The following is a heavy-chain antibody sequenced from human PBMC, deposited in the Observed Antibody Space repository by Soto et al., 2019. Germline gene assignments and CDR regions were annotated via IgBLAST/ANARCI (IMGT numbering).Heavy chain of an antibody. V-gene: IGHV4-61*01. J-gene: IGHJ6*02. CDR1: GGSFSSGSYY. D-gene: IGHD2-2*01. Sequence: PXETLSLTRTVSGGSFSSGSYYWSWIRQPPGKGLEWIGYIYYSGSTNYNPSLKSRVTISVDTSKNQFSLKLSSVTAADTAVYYCAREVGYCSSTSCYGNYYGMDVWGQGTTVTVSS. CDR3: AREVGYCSSTSCYGNYYGMDV. CDR2: IYYSGST.